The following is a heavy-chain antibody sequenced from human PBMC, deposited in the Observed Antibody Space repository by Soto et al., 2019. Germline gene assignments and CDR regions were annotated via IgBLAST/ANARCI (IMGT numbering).Heavy chain of an antibody. J-gene: IGHJ6*02. CDR3: AREEIGVIRGFYYYYGIAV. Sequence: QVQLVQSGAEVKKPGSSVKVSCKASGGTFSSYAISWVRQAPGQGLAWMGGIIPIFGTANYAQKFQGRVTITADESTSTAYMELSSLRSEDTAVYYCAREEIGVIRGFYYYYGIAVWGQGTTATVSS. V-gene: IGHV1-69*01. CDR2: IIPIFGTA. D-gene: IGHD3-10*01. CDR1: GGTFSSYA.